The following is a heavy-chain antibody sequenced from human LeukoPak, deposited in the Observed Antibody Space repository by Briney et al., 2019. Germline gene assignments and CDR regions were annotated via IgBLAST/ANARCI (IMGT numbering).Heavy chain of an antibody. J-gene: IGHJ4*02. CDR3: ARSSGYRDRRRDY. CDR2: INHSGST. Sequence: SETLSDTCAIYGGSFSGYYWSWIRQPPGKGLEWCGEINHSGSTNYNPSLKSRGTISVDTSKNQFSLKLSSVTAADTAVYYCARSSGYRDRRRDYWGQGTLVTVSS. CDR1: GGSFSGYY. V-gene: IGHV4-34*01. D-gene: IGHD5-18*01.